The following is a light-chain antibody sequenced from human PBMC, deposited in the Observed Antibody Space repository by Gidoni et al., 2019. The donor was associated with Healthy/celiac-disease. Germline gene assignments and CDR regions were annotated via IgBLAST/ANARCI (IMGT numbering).Light chain of an antibody. V-gene: IGKV1-9*01. CDR3: QQFNS. J-gene: IGKJ4*01. CDR2: AAS. Sequence: IQLPTSPSSLSASVGDRVTIPCRASQGFSSYLAWYQQKPGKAPKLLIYAASTLQSGVPSRFRGSGSGTDFTLTISSLQPEDFATHYCQQFNSFGGGTKVEIK. CDR1: QGFSSY.